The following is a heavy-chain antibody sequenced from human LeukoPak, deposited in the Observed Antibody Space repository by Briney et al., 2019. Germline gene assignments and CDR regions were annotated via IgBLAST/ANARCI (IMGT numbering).Heavy chain of an antibody. J-gene: IGHJ6*02. V-gene: IGHV1-8*01. CDR2: MNPNSGNT. Sequence: ASVKVSCKASGYTFTSYDINWVRQATGQGLEWMGWMNPNSGNTGYAQKFQGRVTMTRNTSISTAYMELSSLRSEDTAVYYCARGYYKYYDFWSGYYGVDYYYGMDVWGQGTTVTVSS. CDR3: ARGYYKYYDFWSGYYGVDYYYGMDV. D-gene: IGHD3-3*01. CDR1: GYTFTSYD.